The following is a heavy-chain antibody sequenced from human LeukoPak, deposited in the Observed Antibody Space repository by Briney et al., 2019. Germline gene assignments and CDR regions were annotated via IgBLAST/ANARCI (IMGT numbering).Heavy chain of an antibody. J-gene: IGHJ4*02. V-gene: IGHV4-34*01. Sequence: SETLSLTCAVYGGSFSGYYWSWLRQPPGKGLEWIGEINHSGSTNYNPSLKSRVTISVDTSKNQFSLKLSSVTAADTAVYYCARARDYDSSGYPYYFDYWGQGTLVTVSS. D-gene: IGHD3-22*01. CDR3: ARARDYDSSGYPYYFDY. CDR1: GGSFSGYY. CDR2: INHSGST.